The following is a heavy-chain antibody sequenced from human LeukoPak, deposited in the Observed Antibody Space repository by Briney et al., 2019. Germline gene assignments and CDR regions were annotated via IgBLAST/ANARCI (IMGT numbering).Heavy chain of an antibody. Sequence: GASVKVSCKASGGTFSSYAISWVRQAPGQGLEWMGWISAYNGNTNYAQKLQGRVTMTTDTSTSTAYMELRSLRSDDTAVYYCARDGSGSYYYYYYYMDVWGKGTTVTVSS. CDR2: ISAYNGNT. J-gene: IGHJ6*03. V-gene: IGHV1-18*01. CDR3: ARDGSGSYYYYYYYMDV. CDR1: GGTFSSYA. D-gene: IGHD3-10*01.